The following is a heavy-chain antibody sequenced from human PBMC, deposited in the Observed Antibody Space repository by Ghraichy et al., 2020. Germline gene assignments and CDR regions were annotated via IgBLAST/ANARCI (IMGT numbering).Heavy chain of an antibody. CDR2: INHSGST. Sequence: SETLSLTCAVYGGSFSNYYWSWIRQPPGKGLEWIGEINHSGSTNYNPSLKSRVTMSVDTSKTQFSLRLSSVTAADTAVYYCARENIVLMVYAPDAFDIWGHETLATVSS. V-gene: IGHV4-34*01. CDR3: ARENIVLMVYAPDAFDI. J-gene: IGHJ3*02. CDR1: GGSFSNYY. D-gene: IGHD2-8*01.